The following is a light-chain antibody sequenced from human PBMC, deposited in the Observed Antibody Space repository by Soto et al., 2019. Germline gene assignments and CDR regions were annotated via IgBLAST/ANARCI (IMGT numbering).Light chain of an antibody. Sequence: EIVMTQSPATLSVSPGDGVTLSCRASQSVTGYLAWYQQKPGQAPRLLIYGASTRATGVLARFSGSGSGTEFILPISSLQSEDFAVYYCQQYNNWPYTFGQGSKLEIK. J-gene: IGKJ2*01. CDR1: QSVTGY. V-gene: IGKV3-15*01. CDR3: QQYNNWPYT. CDR2: GAS.